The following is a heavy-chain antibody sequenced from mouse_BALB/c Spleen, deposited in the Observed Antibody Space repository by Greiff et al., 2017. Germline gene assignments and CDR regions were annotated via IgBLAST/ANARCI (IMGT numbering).Heavy chain of an antibody. J-gene: IGHJ1*01. D-gene: IGHD1-1*01. V-gene: IGHV7-1*02. CDR2: SRNKANDYTT. Sequence: EVKLVESGGGLVQPGGSLRLSCATSGFTFSDFYMEWVRQPPGKRLEWIAASRNKANDYTTEYSASVKGRFIVSRDTSQSILYLQMNALRAEDTAIYYCARDANYYGSSHWYFDVWGAGTTVTVSS. CDR1: GFTFSDFY. CDR3: ARDANYYGSSHWYFDV.